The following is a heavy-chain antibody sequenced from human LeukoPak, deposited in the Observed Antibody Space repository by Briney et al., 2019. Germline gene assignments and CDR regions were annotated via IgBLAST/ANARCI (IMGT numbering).Heavy chain of an antibody. J-gene: IGHJ5*02. CDR2: IIPILGIA. Sequence: ASVKVSCKVSGYTLTELSMHWVRQAPGQGLEWMGRIIPILGIANYAQKFQGRVTITADKSTSTAYMELSSLRSEDTAVYYCASEGLESSGPWGQGTLVTVSS. D-gene: IGHD3-22*01. CDR1: GYTLTELS. CDR3: ASEGLESSGP. V-gene: IGHV1-69*04.